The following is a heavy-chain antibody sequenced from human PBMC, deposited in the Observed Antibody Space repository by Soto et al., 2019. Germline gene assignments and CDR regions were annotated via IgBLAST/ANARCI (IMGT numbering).Heavy chain of an antibody. V-gene: IGHV3-23*01. Sequence: HPGGSLRLSCAASGFTFSSYAMSWVRQAPGKGLDWVSSISGSGGSTSYADAVKGRFTISRDNSKNTLYMQMNSLRAEDTAVDYCAKDDDFSDALDIWGQGTMVPVS. J-gene: IGHJ3*02. D-gene: IGHD3-3*01. CDR1: GFTFSSYA. CDR3: AKDDDFSDALDI. CDR2: ISGSGGST.